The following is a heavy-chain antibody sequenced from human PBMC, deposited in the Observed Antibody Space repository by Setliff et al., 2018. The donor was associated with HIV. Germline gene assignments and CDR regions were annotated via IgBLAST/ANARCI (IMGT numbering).Heavy chain of an antibody. CDR1: GFTFDDYA. D-gene: IGHD6-13*01. CDR2: ISWNSVSI. J-gene: IGHJ6*02. V-gene: IGHV3-9*01. Sequence: PGGSLRLSCAASGFTFDDYAMHWVRQAPGKGLEWVSGISWNSVSIGYADSVKGRFTISRDNAKNSLYLQMNSLRAEDTALYYCAKDISSGIAAVGSPRHYYYGMDVWGQGTTVTVSS. CDR3: AKDISSGIAAVGSPRHYYYGMDV.